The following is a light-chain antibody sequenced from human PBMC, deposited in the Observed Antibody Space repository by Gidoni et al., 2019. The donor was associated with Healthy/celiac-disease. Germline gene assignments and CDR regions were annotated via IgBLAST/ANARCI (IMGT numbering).Light chain of an antibody. CDR3: TSYTSSNTVI. J-gene: IGLJ2*01. CDR2: DVS. Sequence: QSALTQSASVSGSPGQSITISCTGTSSDVGGSNYVSWYHQHPGKAPKLMIYDVSNRPSGVSNRFSGSKSGNTASLTISGLQAEDEADYYCTSYTSSNTVIFGGGTKLTVL. CDR1: SSDVGGSNY. V-gene: IGLV2-14*01.